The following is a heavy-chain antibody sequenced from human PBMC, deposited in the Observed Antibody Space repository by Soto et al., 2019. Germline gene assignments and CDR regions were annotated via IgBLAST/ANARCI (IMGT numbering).Heavy chain of an antibody. CDR1: GFTFSSYG. CDR3: ARVLGKYSYGIYGMDV. J-gene: IGHJ6*02. D-gene: IGHD5-18*01. Sequence: GGSLRLSCAASGFTFSSYGMHWVRQAPGKGLEWVAVIWYDGSNKYYADSVKGRFTISRDNSKNTLYLQMNSLRAEDTAVYYCARVLGKYSYGIYGMDVWGQGTTVTVSS. V-gene: IGHV3-33*01. CDR2: IWYDGSNK.